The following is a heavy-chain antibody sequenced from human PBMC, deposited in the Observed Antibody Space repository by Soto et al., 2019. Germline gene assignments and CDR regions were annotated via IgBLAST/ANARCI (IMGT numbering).Heavy chain of an antibody. CDR1: GYTFTSYY. CDR3: ARVWCGGDCYGWFDP. D-gene: IGHD2-21*02. CDR2: INPSGDST. V-gene: IGHV1-46*01. Sequence: GASVKVSCKASGYTFTSYYIHWVRQAPGQGLEWMRIINPSGDSTSYAQKFQGRVTMTRDTYTNTVYMELSSLRSEDTAVYYCARVWCGGDCYGWFDPWGQGTLVTVSS. J-gene: IGHJ5*02.